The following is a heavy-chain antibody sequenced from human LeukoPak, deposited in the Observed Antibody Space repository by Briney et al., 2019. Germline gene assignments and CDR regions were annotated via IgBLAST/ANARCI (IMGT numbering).Heavy chain of an antibody. V-gene: IGHV3-15*01. J-gene: IGHJ4*02. Sequence: KAGGSLRLSCAASGFTFSNAWMSWVRQAPGKGLEWVGRIKSKTDGGTTDYAAPVKGRFTISRDDSKNTLYLQMNSLKTEDTAVYYCTTTQEVGATTNFDYWGQGTLVTVSS. CDR3: TTTQEVGATTNFDY. CDR2: IKSKTDGGTT. CDR1: GFTFSNAW. D-gene: IGHD1-26*01.